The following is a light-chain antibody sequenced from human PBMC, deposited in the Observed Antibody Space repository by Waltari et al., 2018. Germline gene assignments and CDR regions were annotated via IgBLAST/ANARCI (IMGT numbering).Light chain of an antibody. CDR2: LCS. V-gene: IGKV2-28*01. CDR3: MQSLEGWT. Sequence: EMVVKQSPLSLAVTPGEPASISCKSSQSLLHNNGYTYVDWYLQKPGQSPQVLISLCSNRASGVSDRFSGSGSGTDFTLRISRVEADDVGVYYCMQSLEGWTFGHGTKVEIK. CDR1: QSLLHNNGYTY. J-gene: IGKJ1*01.